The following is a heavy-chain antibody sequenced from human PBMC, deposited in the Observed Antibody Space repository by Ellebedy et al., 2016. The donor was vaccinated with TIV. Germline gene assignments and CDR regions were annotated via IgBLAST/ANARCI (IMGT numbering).Heavy chain of an antibody. Sequence: PGGSLRLSCAASRFSFSSYGMHWVRQSPGKGLEWMAFIWYDGTDESYAESVEGRFSISRDNSKNTLYLHMKSLRAEDTAIYYCARDSRGRWTPFDHWGQGTVVAVSS. D-gene: IGHD4-23*01. J-gene: IGHJ4*02. CDR3: ARDSRGRWTPFDH. V-gene: IGHV3-33*01. CDR1: RFSFSSYG. CDR2: IWYDGTDE.